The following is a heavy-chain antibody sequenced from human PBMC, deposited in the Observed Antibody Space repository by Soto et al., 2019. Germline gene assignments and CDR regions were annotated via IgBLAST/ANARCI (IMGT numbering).Heavy chain of an antibody. CDR1: GYTFTSYA. Sequence: QVQLVQSGAEVKKXGAXVKVSCKASGYTFTSYAIHWVRXAPGQRLEWMGWINAGNGNTKYSQKFQDRVTITRDTSASTAYMELSSLRSEDTAVYYCARDLGGWPDYWGQGTLVTVSS. D-gene: IGHD6-19*01. CDR2: INAGNGNT. J-gene: IGHJ4*02. V-gene: IGHV1-3*01. CDR3: ARDLGGWPDY.